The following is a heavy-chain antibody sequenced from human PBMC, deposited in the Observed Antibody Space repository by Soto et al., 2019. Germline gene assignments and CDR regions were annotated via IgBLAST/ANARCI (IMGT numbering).Heavy chain of an antibody. CDR1: GFTFDDYA. CDR3: AKGVVGVPAQNED. V-gene: IGHV3-9*01. D-gene: IGHD3-16*01. Sequence: EVQLVESGGGFVQPGRSLRLSCAASGFTFDDYAMHWVRQAPGKGLEWVSGISWNSGSKAYADSVKGRFTISRDNAKNPLYLQMDCLRAGDTALVYCAKGVVGVPAQNEDWGQGTLVTVSS. CDR2: ISWNSGSK. J-gene: IGHJ4*02.